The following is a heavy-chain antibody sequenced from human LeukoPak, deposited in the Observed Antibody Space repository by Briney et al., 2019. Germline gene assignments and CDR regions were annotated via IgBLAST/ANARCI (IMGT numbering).Heavy chain of an antibody. CDR2: ISGSGGST. CDR1: GFTFSSYA. Sequence: ETGGSLRLSCAASGFTFSSYAMSWVRQAPGKGLEWVSAISGSGGSTYYADSVKGRFTISRDNAKNTLYLQMNSLRAEDTAVYYCAKGTYYYDSSGYWGQGILVTVSS. J-gene: IGHJ4*02. CDR3: AKGTYYYDSSGY. V-gene: IGHV3-23*01. D-gene: IGHD3-22*01.